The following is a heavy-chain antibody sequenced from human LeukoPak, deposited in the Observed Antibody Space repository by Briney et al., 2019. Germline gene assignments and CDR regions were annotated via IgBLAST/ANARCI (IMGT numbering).Heavy chain of an antibody. D-gene: IGHD3-3*01. CDR1: GFTFSSYA. V-gene: IGHV3-30-3*01. J-gene: IGHJ5*02. Sequence: GGSLRLSCAASGFTFSSYAMHWVRQAPGKGLEWVAVISYDGSNKYYADSVKGRFTISRDNSKNTLFLQMNSLRAEDTAVYYCARDRRFRFDPWGQGTLVTVSS. CDR2: ISYDGSNK. CDR3: ARDRRFRFDP.